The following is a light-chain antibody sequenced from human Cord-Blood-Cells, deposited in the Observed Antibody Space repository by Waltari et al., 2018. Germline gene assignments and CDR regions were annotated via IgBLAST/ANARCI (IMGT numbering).Light chain of an antibody. CDR3: QQYDNLPFT. V-gene: IGKV1-33*01. CDR2: DAS. CDR1: QDISNY. J-gene: IGKJ3*01. Sequence: DIQMTQSPSSLSASVGDRVTITCQASQDISNYLNGYQQKPGKAPKHLIYDASNLETGVPSRFSGSGSGTDFTFTISSLQPEDIATYYCQQYDNLPFTFGPGTKVDIK.